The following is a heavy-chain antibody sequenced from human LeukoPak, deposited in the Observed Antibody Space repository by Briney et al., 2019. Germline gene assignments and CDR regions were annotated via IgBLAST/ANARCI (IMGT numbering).Heavy chain of an antibody. CDR3: ATTTSSSWSPFDY. V-gene: IGHV3-48*04. J-gene: IGHJ4*02. CDR1: GFNFYSFT. Sequence: GGSLRLSCVASGFNFYSFTMNWVRQAPGKGLEWVSYISSGGATIYYRDSVKGRFTISRDNAKNSLYLQMNNLRVEDSGVYYCATTTSSSWSPFDYWGQGILVAVSS. CDR2: ISSGGATI. D-gene: IGHD6-13*01.